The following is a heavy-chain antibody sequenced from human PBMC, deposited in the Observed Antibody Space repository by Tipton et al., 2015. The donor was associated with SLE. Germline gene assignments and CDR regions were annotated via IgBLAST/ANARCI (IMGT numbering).Heavy chain of an antibody. D-gene: IGHD3-3*01. Sequence: TLSLTCAVYGGSFSGYYWSWIRQPPGKGLEWIGEINHSGSTNYNPSLKSRVTTSVDTSKNQFSLKLSSVTAADTAVYYCARVRPPLSIFGVVKGTDYYYMDVWGKGTTVTVSS. V-gene: IGHV4-34*01. J-gene: IGHJ6*03. CDR1: GGSFSGYY. CDR2: INHSGST. CDR3: ARVRPPLSIFGVVKGTDYYYMDV.